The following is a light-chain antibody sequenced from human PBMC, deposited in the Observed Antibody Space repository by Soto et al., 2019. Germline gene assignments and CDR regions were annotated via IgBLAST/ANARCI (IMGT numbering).Light chain of an antibody. CDR3: RCYAGSRAQVV. CDR1: SSDVGSYNL. Sequence: QSALTQPASVSGSPGQSITISCTGTSSDVGSYNLVSWYQQHPGKAPKLMIYEGSKRPSGVSNRFSGSKSGNTASLTISGLRAQYEADCYCRCYAGSRAQVVFGGGTQLPVL. V-gene: IGLV2-23*01. J-gene: IGLJ2*01. CDR2: EGS.